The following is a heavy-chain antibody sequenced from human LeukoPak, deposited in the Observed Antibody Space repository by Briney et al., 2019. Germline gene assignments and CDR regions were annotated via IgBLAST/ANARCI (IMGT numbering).Heavy chain of an antibody. CDR3: ARDIDGYSYGYY. CDR1: GYTFTGYY. J-gene: IGHJ4*02. CDR2: INPNSGGT. Sequence: ASVKVSCKASGYTFTGYYMHWVRQAPGQGLEWMGWINPNSGGTNYAQKFQGRVTMTRDTSISTAYMERSRLRSDDTAVYYCARDIDGYSYGYYWGQGTLVTVSS. V-gene: IGHV1-2*02. D-gene: IGHD5-18*01.